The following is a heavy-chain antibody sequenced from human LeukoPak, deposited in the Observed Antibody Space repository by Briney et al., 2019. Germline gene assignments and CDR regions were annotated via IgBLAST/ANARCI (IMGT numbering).Heavy chain of an antibody. CDR3: ARVLYGDYYYYYMDV. J-gene: IGHJ6*03. CDR2: INHSGST. V-gene: IGHV4-34*01. CDR1: GVASSGNY. D-gene: IGHD4/OR15-4a*01. Sequence: SETLSLTCGVYGVASSGNYWSWIRQSPGRGLEWIGEINHSGSTNYNPSLKSRVTISVDTSKNQFSLKLSSVTAADTAVYYCARVLYGDYYYYYMDVWGKGTTVTISS.